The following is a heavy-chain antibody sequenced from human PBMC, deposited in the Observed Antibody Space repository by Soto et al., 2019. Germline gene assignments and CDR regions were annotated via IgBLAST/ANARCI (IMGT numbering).Heavy chain of an antibody. V-gene: IGHV3-74*01. Sequence: EVQLVESGGGLVQPGGSLRLSCAASGFTFSSYWMHWVRQAPGKGLVWVSHINLDGSITAHADSVKGRFTTSRDNAKNPLYRQMNTLRAEDTAVYYCARGGGGAFDFWGQGTLVTVSS. CDR2: INLDGSIT. D-gene: IGHD3-16*01. CDR3: ARGGGGAFDF. CDR1: GFTFSSYW. J-gene: IGHJ4*02.